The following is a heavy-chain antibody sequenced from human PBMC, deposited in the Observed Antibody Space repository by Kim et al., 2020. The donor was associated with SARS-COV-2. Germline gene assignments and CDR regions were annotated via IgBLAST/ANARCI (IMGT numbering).Heavy chain of an antibody. Sequence: SETLSLTCNVSGGSISSSSDYWGWIRQPPGKGLEYIGSIHYSRSTYYNPTLTSRVTISVDTSKNQFSLKLSSVTAADTAVYYCASPPRTASSWNFDYWGQGTLVTVSS. J-gene: IGHJ4*02. D-gene: IGHD6-13*01. V-gene: IGHV4-39*01. CDR3: ASPPRTASSWNFDY. CDR1: GGSISSSSDY. CDR2: IHYSRST.